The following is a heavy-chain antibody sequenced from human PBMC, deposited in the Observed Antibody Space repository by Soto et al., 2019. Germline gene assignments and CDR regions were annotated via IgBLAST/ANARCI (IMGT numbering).Heavy chain of an antibody. CDR1: GGSISFCDYH. V-gene: IGHV4-30-4*01. CDR2: IYYSGST. Sequence: PSEALSATSTHSGGSISFCDYHRRRTLHPPGKGLEWTGYIYYSGSTYYNPSLKSRVTISVDTSKNQFSLKLSSVTAADTAVYYCARERGAGRGDFDCWGQGTLVTVSS. D-gene: IGHD6-19*01. J-gene: IGHJ4*02. CDR3: ARERGAGRGDFDC.